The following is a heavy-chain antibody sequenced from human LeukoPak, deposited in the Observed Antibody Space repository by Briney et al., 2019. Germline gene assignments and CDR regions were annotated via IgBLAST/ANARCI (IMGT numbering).Heavy chain of an antibody. CDR3: ARDKEVRATTAFDI. CDR1: GFTFDDYG. J-gene: IGHJ3*02. CDR2: INWNGGST. V-gene: IGHV3-20*04. Sequence: GGSLRLSCAASGFTFDDYGMSWVRQAPGKGLEWVSGINWNGGSTGYVDSVKGRFTISRDNAKNSLYLQMNSLRAEDTALYYCARDKEVRATTAFDIWGQGTMVTVSS. D-gene: IGHD1-26*01.